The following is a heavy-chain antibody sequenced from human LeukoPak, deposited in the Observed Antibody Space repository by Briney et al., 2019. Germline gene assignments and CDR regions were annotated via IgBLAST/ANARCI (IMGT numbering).Heavy chain of an antibody. CDR3: ARARSPTYYDFWSGYYGFDY. CDR2: IYYSGST. J-gene: IGHJ4*02. CDR1: GGSVSSGSYY. D-gene: IGHD3-3*01. V-gene: IGHV4-61*01. Sequence: PSETLSLTCTVSGGSVSSGSYYWSWIRQPPGKGLEWIGYIYYSGSTNHNPSLKSRVTISVDTSKNQFSLKLSSVTAADTAVYYCARARSPTYYDFWSGYYGFDYWGQGTLVTVSS.